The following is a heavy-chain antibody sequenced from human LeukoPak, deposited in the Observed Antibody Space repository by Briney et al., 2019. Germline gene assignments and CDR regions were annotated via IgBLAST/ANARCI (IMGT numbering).Heavy chain of an antibody. CDR3: AREAS. CDR2: IKQDGSEK. Sequence: GGSLRISCVVSGFRFSNHWMSWVRQAPGKGLEWVASIKQDGSEKLYVDSVKGRFTISRDNAKNSLYLQMNSLRAEDTAVYYCAREASWGQGTLVTVSS. J-gene: IGHJ4*02. V-gene: IGHV3-7*01. CDR1: GFRFSNHW.